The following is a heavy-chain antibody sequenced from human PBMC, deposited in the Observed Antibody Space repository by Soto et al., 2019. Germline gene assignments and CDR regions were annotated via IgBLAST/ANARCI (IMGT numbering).Heavy chain of an antibody. CDR1: GGSISSYY. D-gene: IGHD3-22*01. J-gene: IGHJ4*02. CDR3: ASRNYYDSSGYSFDY. Sequence: SETLSLTCTVSGGSISSYYWSWIRQPPGKGLEWIGYIYYSGSTNYNPSLKSRVTISVDTSKNQFSLKLSSVTAADTAGYYCASRNYYDSSGYSFDYWGQGTLVTVSS. V-gene: IGHV4-59*01. CDR2: IYYSGST.